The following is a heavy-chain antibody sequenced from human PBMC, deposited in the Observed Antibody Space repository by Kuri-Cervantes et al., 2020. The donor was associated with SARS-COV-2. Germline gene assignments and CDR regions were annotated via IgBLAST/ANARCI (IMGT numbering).Heavy chain of an antibody. J-gene: IGHJ4*02. CDR3: ARTSTITPYFFDY. Sequence: KVSCKASGGTFSSYAISWVRQMPGKGLEWMGIIYPGDSDTRYSPYFQGQVTISADKSISTAYLQWSSLKASDTAMYYCARTSTITPYFFDYWGQGTLVTVSS. D-gene: IGHD4/OR15-4a*01. CDR2: IYPGDSDT. CDR1: GGTFSSYA. V-gene: IGHV5-51*01.